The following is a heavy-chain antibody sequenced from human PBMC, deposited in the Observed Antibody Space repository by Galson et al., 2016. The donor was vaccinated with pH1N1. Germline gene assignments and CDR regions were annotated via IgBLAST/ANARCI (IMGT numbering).Heavy chain of an antibody. D-gene: IGHD3-10*01. Sequence: SVKVSCKASGGTFSSYAISWVRQAPGQGLEWMGEITPILDTTNYAQRFQGRVTITADESTSTVYMELRSLRSEDTAVFYCARYGSGNQDRLDYNYGMDVWGQGTTVIVSS. CDR3: ARYGSGNQDRLDYNYGMDV. CDR2: ITPILDTT. V-gene: IGHV1-69*13. CDR1: GGTFSSYA. J-gene: IGHJ6*02.